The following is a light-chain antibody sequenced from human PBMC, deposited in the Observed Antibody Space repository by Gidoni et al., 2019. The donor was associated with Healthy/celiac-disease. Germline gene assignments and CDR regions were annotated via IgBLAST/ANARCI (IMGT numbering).Light chain of an antibody. J-gene: IGKJ1*01. CDR3: QQYYSTPPT. Sequence: DIVMPQSPVSLAVSLGERDTINCKSSQSVLYSTNNKNYLAWYQQKPGQTPKLRIYWAATREAGVPDRISGSGSGTDFTLTISSLQAEDVAVYYCQQYYSTPPTFGQGTKVEIK. CDR1: QSVLYSTNNKNY. V-gene: IGKV4-1*01. CDR2: WAA.